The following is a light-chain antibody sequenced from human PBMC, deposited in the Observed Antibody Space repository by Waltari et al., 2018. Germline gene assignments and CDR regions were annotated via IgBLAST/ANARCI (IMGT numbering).Light chain of an antibody. CDR3: QQYKTHWT. CDR2: AAS. Sequence: DVHMTQSPSTLSASVGDRVTVTCRARQSISNWLSWYQQKPGKAPKPLIYAASTLQSGVPSRFSGSGSGTEFTLTISSLQPDDFATYYCQQYKTHWTFGQGTKVEIK. CDR1: QSISNW. J-gene: IGKJ1*01. V-gene: IGKV1-5*01.